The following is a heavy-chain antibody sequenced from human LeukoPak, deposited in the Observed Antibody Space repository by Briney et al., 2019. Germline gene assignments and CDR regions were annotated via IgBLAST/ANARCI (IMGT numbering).Heavy chain of an antibody. CDR3: AREISGYFDL. J-gene: IGHJ2*01. V-gene: IGHV1-69*13. CDR1: GGTFSSYA. D-gene: IGHD1-26*01. Sequence: GASVKVSCKASGGTFSSYAISWVRQAPGQGLEWMGGIIPIFGTANYAQKFQGRVTITADESTSTAYMELSGLRSEDTAVYYCAREISGYFDLWGRGTLVTVSS. CDR2: IIPIFGTA.